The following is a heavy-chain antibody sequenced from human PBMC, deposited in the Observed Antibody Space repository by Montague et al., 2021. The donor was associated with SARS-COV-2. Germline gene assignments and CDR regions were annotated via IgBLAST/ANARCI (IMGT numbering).Heavy chain of an antibody. V-gene: IGHV4-39*01. CDR2: ISYTGRT. CDR1: GGSTSRPDDY. Sequence: SETLSLTCTVSGGSTSRPDDYWGWIRQSTGKGWEWIGSISYTGRTYYNPSLRSRVSFSMDTSKNHFSLSLSSVTVADTAVYFCARQLTSYCATNKCYHYYFDGWGQGALVTVSS. J-gene: IGHJ4*02. D-gene: IGHD2-8*01. CDR3: ARQLTSYCATNKCYHYYFDG.